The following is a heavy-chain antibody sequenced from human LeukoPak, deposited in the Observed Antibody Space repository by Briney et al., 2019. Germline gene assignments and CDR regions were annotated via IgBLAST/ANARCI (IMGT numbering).Heavy chain of an antibody. CDR1: GGSISSSSYY. V-gene: IGHV4-39*01. CDR2: IYYSGST. D-gene: IGHD3-22*01. Sequence: SEALSLTCTVSGGSISSSSYYWGWIRQPPGKGLEWIGSIYYSGSTYYNPSLKSRVTISVDTSKNRFSLKLSSVTAADTAVYYCARSQSGVVVVIQTFDYWGQGTLVTVSS. J-gene: IGHJ4*02. CDR3: ARSQSGVVVVIQTFDY.